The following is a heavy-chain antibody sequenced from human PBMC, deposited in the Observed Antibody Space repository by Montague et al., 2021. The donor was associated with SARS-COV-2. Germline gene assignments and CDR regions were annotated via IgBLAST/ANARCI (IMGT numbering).Heavy chain of an antibody. D-gene: IGHD3-10*02. Sequence: SETLSLTCTLSGGSFSGYYWSWIRQSPGKGLEWIGYIYYSGSTNYSPSLKSRIAISLDTSKNQFSLRLTSVTAADTAVYYCARCSGSSFYYFGMDVWGQGTTVSVSS. V-gene: IGHV4-59*01. CDR1: GGSFSGYY. J-gene: IGHJ6*02. CDR3: ARCSGSSFYYFGMDV. CDR2: IYYSGST.